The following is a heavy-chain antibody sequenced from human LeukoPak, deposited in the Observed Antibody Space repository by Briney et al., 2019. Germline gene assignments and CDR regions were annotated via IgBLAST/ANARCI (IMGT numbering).Heavy chain of an antibody. CDR2: ISSSSSTI. D-gene: IGHD6-13*01. V-gene: IGHV3-48*02. J-gene: IGHJ4*02. Sequence: GGSLRLSCAASGFTFSNYNMNWVRQAPGKGLEWVSYISSSSSTIYYADSVKGRFTISRDNAKNSLYLQMNSLRDEDTAVYYCARGVLSSSSWIDYWGQGTLVTVSS. CDR3: ARGVLSSSSWIDY. CDR1: GFTFSNYN.